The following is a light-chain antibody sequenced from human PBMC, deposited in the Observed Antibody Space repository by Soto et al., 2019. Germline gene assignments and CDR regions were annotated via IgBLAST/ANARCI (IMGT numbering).Light chain of an antibody. CDR2: DAS. V-gene: IGKV3-11*01. CDR3: QQRSNWPPWT. J-gene: IGKJ1*01. Sequence: EIVLTQSPATLSLSPGSRATLSCRGSQSVSSYLAWYQQKPGQAPRLLIYDASNRATGIAARFSGSGSGSDFTLTISSLDPEDFAVYYCQQRSNWPPWTFGQGTKVEIK. CDR1: QSVSSY.